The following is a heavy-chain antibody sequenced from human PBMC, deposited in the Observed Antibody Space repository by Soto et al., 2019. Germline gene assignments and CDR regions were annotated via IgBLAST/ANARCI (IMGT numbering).Heavy chain of an antibody. CDR1: GYTFTNYG. CDR3: ARDQVGPSPLGY. Sequence: GASVKVSCKASGYTFTNYGISWVRQAPGQGLEWMGWISAYNGNTKYAQKFQYRVTMTTDTSTSTAYMELRSLRSDDTAVYYCARDQVGPSPLGYWGQGTLVTVSS. V-gene: IGHV1-18*01. D-gene: IGHD1-26*01. CDR2: ISAYNGNT. J-gene: IGHJ4*02.